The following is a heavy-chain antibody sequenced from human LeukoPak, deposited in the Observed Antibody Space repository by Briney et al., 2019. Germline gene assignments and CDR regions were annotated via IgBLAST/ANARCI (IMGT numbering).Heavy chain of an antibody. D-gene: IGHD6-19*01. Sequence: SQTLSLTCAVSGGSISSGGYSWSWIRQPPGKGLEWIGYIYHSGGTYYNPSLKSRVTISVDRSKNQFSLKLSSVTAADTAVYCCARAPIAVAGLYFDYWGQGTLVTVSS. V-gene: IGHV4-30-2*01. J-gene: IGHJ4*02. CDR2: IYHSGGT. CDR1: GGSISSGGYS. CDR3: ARAPIAVAGLYFDY.